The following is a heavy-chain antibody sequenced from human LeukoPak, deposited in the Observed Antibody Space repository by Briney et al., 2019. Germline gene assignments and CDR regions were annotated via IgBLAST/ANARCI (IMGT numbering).Heavy chain of an antibody. V-gene: IGHV4-61*01. Sequence: SETLSLTCTVSGGSVSCGSYYWSWIRQPPGKGLEWIGYIYYSGSTNYNPSLKSRVTISVDTSKNQFSLKLSSVTAADTAVYYCARAKGAAARFDPWGQGTLVTVSS. CDR3: ARAKGAAARFDP. D-gene: IGHD2-2*01. J-gene: IGHJ5*02. CDR2: IYYSGST. CDR1: GGSVSCGSYY.